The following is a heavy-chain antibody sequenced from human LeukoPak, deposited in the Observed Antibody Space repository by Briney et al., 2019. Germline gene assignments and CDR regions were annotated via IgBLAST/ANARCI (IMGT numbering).Heavy chain of an antibody. V-gene: IGHV1-2*02. CDR2: INPNSGGT. Sequence: GASVKVSCKASGYTSTGYYMHWVRQAPGQGLEWMGWINPNSGGTNYAQKFQGRVTMTRDTSISTAYMELSRLRSDDTAVYYCARDPSVSYYGSGSYLDYWGQGTLVTVSS. J-gene: IGHJ4*02. D-gene: IGHD3-10*01. CDR3: ARDPSVSYYGSGSYLDY. CDR1: GYTSTGYY.